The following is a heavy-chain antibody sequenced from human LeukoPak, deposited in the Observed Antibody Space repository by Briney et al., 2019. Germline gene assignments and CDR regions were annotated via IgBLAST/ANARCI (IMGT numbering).Heavy chain of an antibody. J-gene: IGHJ4*02. D-gene: IGHD2-2*01. CDR3: AREYQLPNFDY. V-gene: IGHV1-2*02. CDR1: GYTFTGYY. CDR2: INPKSGGT. Sequence: GASVKVSCKASGYTFTGYYMHWVRQAPGQGLEWMGWINPKSGGTSYAKNFQGRVTMTSDTSINTAYMELSRLRSDDTAVYYCAREYQLPNFDYWGQGTLVTVSS.